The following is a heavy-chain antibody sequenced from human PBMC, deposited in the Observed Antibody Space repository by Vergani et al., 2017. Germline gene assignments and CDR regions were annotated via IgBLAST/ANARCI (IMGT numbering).Heavy chain of an antibody. V-gene: IGHV3-49*04. CDR1: GFTFGDYA. J-gene: IGHJ3*02. D-gene: IGHD5-18*01. Sequence: EVQLVESGGGLVQPGRSLRLSCTASGFTFGDYAMSWVRQAPGKRLEWVGFIRSKAYGGTTEYAASVKGRFTISRDDSKSIAYLQMNSLKTEDTAVYYCTRDAGYSYGPDAFDIWGQGTMVTVSS. CDR3: TRDAGYSYGPDAFDI. CDR2: IRSKAYGGTT.